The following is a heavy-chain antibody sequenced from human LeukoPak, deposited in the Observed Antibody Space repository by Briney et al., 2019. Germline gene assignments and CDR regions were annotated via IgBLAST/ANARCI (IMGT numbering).Heavy chain of an antibody. D-gene: IGHD3-10*01. CDR2: ICYTGSP. Sequence: SETLSLTCTVSGGSISPYFWSWMRQTPGKGLEWIGYICYTGSPNYTPALKGRVTISVDTSKNQFSLQLTSVTAADTAVYYCARDDYRGVTNFDPWGQGTLVTVSS. J-gene: IGHJ5*02. CDR1: GGSISPYF. CDR3: ARDDYRGVTNFDP. V-gene: IGHV4-59*01.